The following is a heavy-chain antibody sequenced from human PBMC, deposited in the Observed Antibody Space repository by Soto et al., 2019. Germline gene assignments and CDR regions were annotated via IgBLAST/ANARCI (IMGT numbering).Heavy chain of an antibody. D-gene: IGHD2-15*01. Sequence: ASVKVSCNASGYTFTSYDINWVRQATGQGLEWMGWMNPNSGNTGYAQKFQGRVTMTRNTSISTAYMELSSLRSEDTAVYYCARGQTHQGYCSGGSCYDDAFDIWGQGTMVTVSS. CDR1: GYTFTSYD. CDR3: ARGQTHQGYCSGGSCYDDAFDI. CDR2: MNPNSGNT. V-gene: IGHV1-8*01. J-gene: IGHJ3*02.